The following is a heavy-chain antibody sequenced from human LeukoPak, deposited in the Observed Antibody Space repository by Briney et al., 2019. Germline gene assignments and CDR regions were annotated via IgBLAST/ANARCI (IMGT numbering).Heavy chain of an antibody. CDR2: IYYSGST. J-gene: IGHJ4*02. V-gene: IGHV4-59*08. CDR3: ARQDYSGTYHFDY. CDR1: GGSISSYY. Sequence: SETLSLTCTVSGGSISSYYWSWIRQPPGKGLEWIGYIYYSGSTSYNPSLKSRVTISVDTSKNQFSLKLTSVTATDTAVYYCARQDYSGTYHFDYWGQGTLVTVSS. D-gene: IGHD1-26*01.